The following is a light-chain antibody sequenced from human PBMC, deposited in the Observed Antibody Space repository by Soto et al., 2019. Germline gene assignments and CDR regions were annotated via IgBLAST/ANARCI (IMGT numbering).Light chain of an antibody. J-gene: IGLJ2*01. V-gene: IGLV2-14*01. CDR1: SGDVGSYNY. CDR3: SSYTTSSTLE. Sequence: QSALTQPASVSGSPGQSITISCTGTSGDVGSYNYVSWYQQHPGKAPKLMIYDVSNRPSGVSNRFSGSKSGNTASLTISGLQAEDEADYYCSSYTTSSTLEFGGGTKLTVL. CDR2: DVS.